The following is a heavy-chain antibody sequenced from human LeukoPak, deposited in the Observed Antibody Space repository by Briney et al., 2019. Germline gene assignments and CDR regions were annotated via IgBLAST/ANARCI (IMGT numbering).Heavy chain of an antibody. CDR2: IIPIFGTA. CDR3: ARGQRGSGSPEGT. CDR1: GGTFSSYA. J-gene: IGHJ4*02. V-gene: IGHV1-69*13. D-gene: IGHD3-10*01. Sequence: SVKVSCKASGGTFSSYAISWVRLAPGQGLEWMGGIIPIFGTANYAQKFQGRVTITADESTSTAYMELGSLRSEDTAVYYCARGQRGSGSPEGTWGQGTLVTVSS.